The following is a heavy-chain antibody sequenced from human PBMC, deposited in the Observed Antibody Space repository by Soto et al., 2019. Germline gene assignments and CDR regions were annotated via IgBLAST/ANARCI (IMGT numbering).Heavy chain of an antibody. J-gene: IGHJ6*02. D-gene: IGHD4-17*01. V-gene: IGHV1-2*04. CDR1: GYTFTGYY. CDR3: ARDPLRRRGSQYNYYAMDV. CDR2: INPNSGGT. Sequence: ASVKVSCKASGYTFTGYYMHWVRQAPGQGLEWMGWINPNSGGTNYAQKFQGWVTMTRDTSISTAYMELSRLRSDDTAVYYCARDPLRRRGSQYNYYAMDVWGPGTTVTVSS.